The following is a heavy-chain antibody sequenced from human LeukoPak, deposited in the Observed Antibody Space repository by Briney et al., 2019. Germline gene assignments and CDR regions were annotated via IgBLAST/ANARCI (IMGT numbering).Heavy chain of an antibody. D-gene: IGHD4-17*01. V-gene: IGHV3-7*01. CDR3: AKEIWPTVTTPGHTHFDY. Sequence: GGSLRLSCAASGFTFRSYWMSWVRQAPGKGLEWVANIKQDGSEKYYVDSVKGRFTISRDNSKNTLCLQMNSLRAEDTAVYYCAKEIWPTVTTPGHTHFDYWGQGTLVTVSS. J-gene: IGHJ4*02. CDR1: GFTFRSYW. CDR2: IKQDGSEK.